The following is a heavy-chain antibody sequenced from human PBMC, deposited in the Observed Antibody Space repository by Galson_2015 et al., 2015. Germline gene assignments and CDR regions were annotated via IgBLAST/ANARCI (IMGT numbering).Heavy chain of an antibody. CDR2: IYSGGST. CDR3: ARVTAGYSSGWYLDY. Sequence: SLRLSCAASGFTVSSNYMSWVRQAPGKGLEWVSVIYSGGSTYYADSVKGRFTISRDNSKNTLYLQMNSLRAEDTAVYYCARVTAGYSSGWYLDYWGQGTLVTVSS. CDR1: GFTVSSNY. V-gene: IGHV3-53*01. D-gene: IGHD6-19*01. J-gene: IGHJ4*02.